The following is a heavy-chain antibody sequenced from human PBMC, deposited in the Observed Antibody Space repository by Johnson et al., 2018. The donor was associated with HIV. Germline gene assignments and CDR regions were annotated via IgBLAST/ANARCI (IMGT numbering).Heavy chain of an antibody. CDR3: ARDQGWGDAFDI. CDR1: GFIFRNYG. V-gene: IGHV3-30*02. J-gene: IGHJ3*02. D-gene: IGHD3-16*01. Sequence: VQLVESGGGVVQPGGSLRLSCAASGFIFRNYGMHWVRQAPGNGLEWVAFIRFDGSSKYYADSVKGRLTISRDYAKNSLYLQMNSLRAEDTAVYSCARDQGWGDAFDIWGQGTMVTVSS. CDR2: IRFDGSSK.